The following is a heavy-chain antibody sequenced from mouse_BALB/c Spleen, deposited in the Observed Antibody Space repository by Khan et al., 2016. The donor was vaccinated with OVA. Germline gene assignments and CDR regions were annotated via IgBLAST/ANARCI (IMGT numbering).Heavy chain of an antibody. CDR2: ISSGGDYT. D-gene: IGHD2-1*01. CDR1: GFTFSSYS. CDR3: ADHVTRSVAY. Sequence: EVELVESGGDLVKPGGSLKLSCAASGFTFSSYSMSWVRQTPDKRLEWVAPISSGGDYTYYPDSVKGRFTIYRDNAKNTLYLQMSDLESEDTAIYYCADHVTRSVAYWSQGTRLTVSA. J-gene: IGHJ3*01. V-gene: IGHV5-6*01.